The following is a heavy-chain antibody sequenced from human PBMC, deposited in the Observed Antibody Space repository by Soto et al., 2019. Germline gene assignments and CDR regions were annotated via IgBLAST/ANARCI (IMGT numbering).Heavy chain of an antibody. Sequence: QVQLVESGGGVVQPGRSLRLSCAASGFTFSSYGMHWVRQAPGKGLEWVAVIWYDGSNKYYADSVKGRFTISRDNSKNTLYLQMNILRAEDTAVYYCARDAEERYCSSTSCYGRDYYYYGMDVWGQGTTVTVSS. V-gene: IGHV3-33*01. CDR1: GFTFSSYG. CDR2: IWYDGSNK. J-gene: IGHJ6*02. D-gene: IGHD2-2*01. CDR3: ARDAEERYCSSTSCYGRDYYYYGMDV.